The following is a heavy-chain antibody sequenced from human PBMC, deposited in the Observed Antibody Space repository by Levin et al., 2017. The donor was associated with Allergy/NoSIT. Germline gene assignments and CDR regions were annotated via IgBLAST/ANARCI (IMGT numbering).Heavy chain of an antibody. D-gene: IGHD3-16*02. J-gene: IGHJ6*02. CDR1: GYTFTGYY. Sequence: GESLKISFKASGYTFTGYYMHWVRQAPGQGLEWMGWINPNSGGTNYAQKFQGRVTMTRDTSISTAYMELRRLRYDDTAVYYCARELSGDPYYYYGMDVWGQGTTVTVSS. CDR3: ARELSGDPYYYYGMDV. CDR2: INPNSGGT. V-gene: IGHV1-2*02.